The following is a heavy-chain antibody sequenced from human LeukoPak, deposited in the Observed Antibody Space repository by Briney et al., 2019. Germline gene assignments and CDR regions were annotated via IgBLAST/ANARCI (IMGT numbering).Heavy chain of an antibody. Sequence: PGGSLRLSCAASGFTFSNYGMHWVRQAPGKGLEWVAVISYDESDKYYADSVKGRFTISRDNSKNTLYLQMNSLRPEDTAVYYCAKGVVAATHAAYYGMDVWGQGTTVTVSS. D-gene: IGHD2-15*01. CDR1: GFTFSNYG. CDR2: ISYDESDK. V-gene: IGHV3-30*18. J-gene: IGHJ6*02. CDR3: AKGVVAATHAAYYGMDV.